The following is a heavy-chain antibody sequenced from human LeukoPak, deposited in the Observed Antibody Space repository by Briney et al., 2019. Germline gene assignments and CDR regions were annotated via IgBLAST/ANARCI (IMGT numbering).Heavy chain of an antibody. J-gene: IGHJ3*02. CDR2: INPNSGGT. CDR1: GYTFTGYY. V-gene: IGHV1-2*02. CDR3: ARLEYGGSYFHIDS. Sequence: ASVKVSCKASGYTFTGYYMHWVRQAPGQGLEWVGWINPNSGGTNYAQKFQGRVTMTRDTSISTAYMELSRLRSDDTAVYYCARLEYGGSYFHIDSRGQGAMVTVSS. D-gene: IGHD1-26*01.